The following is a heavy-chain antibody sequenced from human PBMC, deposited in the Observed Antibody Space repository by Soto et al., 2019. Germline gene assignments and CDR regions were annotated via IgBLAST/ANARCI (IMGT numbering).Heavy chain of an antibody. CDR1: GYTFTKYW. D-gene: IGHD3-9*01. Sequence: PXXSLKISWQSSGYTFTKYWVVWVRQMPGKGLEWMGIIYPDDSDTRYSPSFQGHVTISADKSISTAYLQWSSLKASDSATYYCARRDMLTGYVYFDYWGQGTQVTSP. CDR3: ARRDMLTGYVYFDY. J-gene: IGHJ4*02. CDR2: IYPDDSDT. V-gene: IGHV5-51*01.